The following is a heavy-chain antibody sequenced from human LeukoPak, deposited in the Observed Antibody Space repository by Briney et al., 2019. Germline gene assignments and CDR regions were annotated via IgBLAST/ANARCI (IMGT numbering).Heavy chain of an antibody. CDR3: AGGYSYGYDY. V-gene: IGHV1-69*04. D-gene: IGHD5-18*01. CDR1: GGTFSSYA. CDR2: ITPILGIA. Sequence: EASVNVSCKASGGTFSSYAISWVRQAPGQGLEWMGRITPILGIANYAQKFQGRVTITADKSTSTAYMELSSLRSEDTAVYYCAGGYSYGYDYWGQGTLVTVSS. J-gene: IGHJ4*02.